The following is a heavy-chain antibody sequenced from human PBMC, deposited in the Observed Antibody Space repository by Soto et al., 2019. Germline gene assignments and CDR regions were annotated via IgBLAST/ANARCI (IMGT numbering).Heavy chain of an antibody. CDR3: ARSQSRAFDI. J-gene: IGHJ3*02. V-gene: IGHV6-1*01. CDR1: GDSVSSNSAA. Sequence: SQTLSLTCAISGDSVSSNSAAWNWIRQSPSRGLEWLGKTFYRSKWYNEYAVSVKSRITVNPDTSKNQCSLQLNSVTPEDTAVYYCARSQSRAFDIWGQGTMVTVS. CDR2: TFYRSKWYN.